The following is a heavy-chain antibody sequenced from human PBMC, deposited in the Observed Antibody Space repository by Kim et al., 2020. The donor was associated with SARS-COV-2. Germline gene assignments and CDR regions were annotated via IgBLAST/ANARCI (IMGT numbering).Heavy chain of an antibody. D-gene: IGHD6-19*01. V-gene: IGHV3-23*01. J-gene: IGHJ4*02. Sequence: SLLLSFFSSFFPFPSRAMSWVRQIPGKGLEWVASINNGGNPYYADSVKGRFTVSRDITKATLYLQMNSLRAEDTALYYCAKDHPSSGWPAFDSWGQGTLVTVSS. CDR3: AKDHPSSGWPAFDS. CDR2: INNGGNP. CDR1: FFPFPSRA.